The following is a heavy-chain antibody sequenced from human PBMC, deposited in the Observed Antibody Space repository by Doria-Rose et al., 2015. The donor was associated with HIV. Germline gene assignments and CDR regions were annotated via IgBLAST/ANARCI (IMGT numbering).Heavy chain of an antibody. J-gene: IGHJ4*02. V-gene: IGHV1-46*01. Sequence: TSYYLHWVRQAPGQGLEWLGIIIPSGGSTNYAQNFQGRVTVTRDTSTSTVCMDLSTLRSDDTAVYYCVRESSGGYFDYWGQGTPVTVSS. CDR1: TSYY. CDR2: IIPSGGST. CDR3: VRESSGGYFDY. D-gene: IGHD3-16*01.